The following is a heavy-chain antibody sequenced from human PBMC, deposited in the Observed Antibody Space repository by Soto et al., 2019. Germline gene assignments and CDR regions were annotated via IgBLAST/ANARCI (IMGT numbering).Heavy chain of an antibody. CDR2: ISGSGGST. CDR3: AKKDGTDCYYDAFEI. Sequence: PGGSLRLSCAVSGFTFTNYAMSWVRQAPGKGLEWASTISGSGGSTYYADSVKGRFTISRDNSKNTLYLQMNSLRPEDTALYYCAKKDGTDCYYDAFEIWGQGTMVTVSS. J-gene: IGHJ3*02. D-gene: IGHD2-21*01. CDR1: GFTFTNYA. V-gene: IGHV3-23*01.